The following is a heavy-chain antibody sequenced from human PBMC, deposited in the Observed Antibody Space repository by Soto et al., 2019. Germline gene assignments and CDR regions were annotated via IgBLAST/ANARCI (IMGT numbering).Heavy chain of an antibody. CDR3: AKGRGGSGSLTPRVDF. J-gene: IGHJ4*02. CDR2: ISGGGDTT. Sequence: EVQLLESGGGLVPPGGSLRLYCAASGFTFNTYAMTWVRQAPGKGLEWVSAISGGGDTTSYADSVKGRFTVSRDGSKNTLYLQMSSLRAEDTALYYCAKGRGGSGSLTPRVDFWGQGTLVTVSS. D-gene: IGHD3-10*01. V-gene: IGHV3-23*01. CDR1: GFTFNTYA.